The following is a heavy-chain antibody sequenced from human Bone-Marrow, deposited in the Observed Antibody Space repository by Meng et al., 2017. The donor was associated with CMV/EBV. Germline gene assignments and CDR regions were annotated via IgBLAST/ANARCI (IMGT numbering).Heavy chain of an antibody. V-gene: IGHV4-39*01. CDR3: ARQVHRLVVVPAAMWVNRFDP. CDR2: IYYSGST. J-gene: IGHJ5*02. Sequence: GSLRLSCTVSGGSISSSSYYWGWIRQPPGKGLEWIGSIYYSGSTYYNPSLKSRVTISVDTSKNQFSLKLSSVTAADTAVYYCARQVHRLVVVPAAMWVNRFDPWGQGTLVTVSS. CDR1: GGSISSSSYY. D-gene: IGHD2-2*01.